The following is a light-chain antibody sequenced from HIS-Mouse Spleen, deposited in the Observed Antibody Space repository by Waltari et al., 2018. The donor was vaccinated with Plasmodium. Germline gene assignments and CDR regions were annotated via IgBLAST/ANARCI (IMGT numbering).Light chain of an antibody. Sequence: DIQMTQSPSSLSASVGDRVTITCRASQSISSYLNWYQQKPGKAPKLLIYAASSLQSGVPSRFSCSGSWTDFTLTISSLQPEDFATYYCQQNYNTWTFGQGTKVEIK. CDR1: QSISSY. CDR3: QQNYNTWT. J-gene: IGKJ1*01. CDR2: AAS. V-gene: IGKV1-39*01.